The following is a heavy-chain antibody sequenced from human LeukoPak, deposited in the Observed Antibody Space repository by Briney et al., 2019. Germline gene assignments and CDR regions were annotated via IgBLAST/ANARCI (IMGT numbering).Heavy chain of an antibody. J-gene: IGHJ4*02. D-gene: IGHD1-14*01. CDR2: ISGSGGNT. CDR3: AKSVTGTVD. Sequence: GGSLRLSCAASGFTFSNYAMTWVREAPGKGLEWVSTISGSGGNTYYADSVKGRFTISRDNSKNTLSLQMNSLRGEDTAVYYCAKSVTGTVDWGQGTLVTVSS. V-gene: IGHV3-23*01. CDR1: GFTFSNYA.